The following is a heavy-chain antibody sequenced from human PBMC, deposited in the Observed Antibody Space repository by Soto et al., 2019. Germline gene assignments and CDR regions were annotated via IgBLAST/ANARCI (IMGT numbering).Heavy chain of an antibody. D-gene: IGHD2-2*01. V-gene: IGHV3-13*01. CDR2: IGTAGDT. J-gene: IGHJ6*02. CDR3: ARFGEPAGPHDYYYYGMDV. Sequence: QPGGSLRLSCAASGFTFSSYDMHWARQATGKGLEWVSAIGTAGDTYYPGSVKGRFTISRENAKNSLYLQMNSLRAEDTAVYYCARFGEPAGPHDYYYYGMDVWGQGTTVTVSS. CDR1: GFTFSSYD.